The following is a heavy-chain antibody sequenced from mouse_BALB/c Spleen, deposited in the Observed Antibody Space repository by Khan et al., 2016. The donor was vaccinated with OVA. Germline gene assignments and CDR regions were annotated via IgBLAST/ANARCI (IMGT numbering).Heavy chain of an antibody. CDR3: ARRYYYGLWYFEV. D-gene: IGHD1-1*01. Sequence: EVQLQESGPGLVKPSQSLSLTCTVTGYSITSDYAWNWNRQFPGNKLEWMGYISYSGSANYNPSFKSRISITRDTSENQVFLQLNSVTTEDSATDYCARRYYYGLWYFEVWGAGTTVTVSS. CDR2: ISYSGSA. J-gene: IGHJ1*01. V-gene: IGHV3-2*02. CDR1: GYSITSDYA.